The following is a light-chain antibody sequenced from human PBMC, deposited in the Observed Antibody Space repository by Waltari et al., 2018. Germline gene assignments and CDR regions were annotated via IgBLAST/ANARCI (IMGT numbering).Light chain of an antibody. CDR3: QQYYNTPFT. J-gene: IGKJ3*01. Sequence: DIVMTQSPDSLAVSLGERATINCKSSQSVLYSSNNKNYLAWYQQKPGQPPKLLIYWASTRESGVTDRFSGSGSGTDFTLTINSLQAEDVAVYYCQQYYNTPFTFAPGTKVEFK. V-gene: IGKV4-1*01. CDR2: WAS. CDR1: QSVLYSSNNKNY.